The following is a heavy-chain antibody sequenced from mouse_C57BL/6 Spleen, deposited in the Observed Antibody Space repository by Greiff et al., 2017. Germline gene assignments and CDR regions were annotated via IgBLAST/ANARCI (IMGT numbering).Heavy chain of an antibody. CDR1: GYTFTSYW. V-gene: IGHV1-50*01. J-gene: IGHJ2*01. Sequence: VQLQQPGAELVKPGASVKLSCKASGYTFTSYWMQWVKQRPGQGLEWIGEIDPSDSYTNYNQKFKGKATLTVDTASSTAYMQLSSLTSEDSAVYYCARFTTVVATSDYWGQGTTLTVSS. D-gene: IGHD1-1*01. CDR2: IDPSDSYT. CDR3: ARFTTVVATSDY.